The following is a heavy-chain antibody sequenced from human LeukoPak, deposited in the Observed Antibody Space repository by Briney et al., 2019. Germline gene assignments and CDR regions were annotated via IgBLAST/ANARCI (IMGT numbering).Heavy chain of an antibody. Sequence: GGSLRLSCAASGFSISGSGMTWVRQAPGKGLEWISAINSGDSTYYADAVMGRFTVSRDNSKNTIYLQMNSLRVDDTAEYFCANRPTSAWSDHWGQGTLVTVSS. CDR2: INSGDST. J-gene: IGHJ5*02. D-gene: IGHD2-2*01. V-gene: IGHV3-23*01. CDR1: GFSISGSG. CDR3: ANRPTSAWSDH.